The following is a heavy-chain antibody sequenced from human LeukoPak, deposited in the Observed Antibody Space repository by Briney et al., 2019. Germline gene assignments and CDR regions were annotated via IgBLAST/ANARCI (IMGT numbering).Heavy chain of an antibody. D-gene: IGHD6-19*01. CDR1: GFTFSAYW. Sequence: GGSLRLSCAASGFTFSAYWMTWVRQAPGKGLAWVANIIEGGDLKYYVDSVKGRSTISRDNTKNSLYLQMTSLRADDTAVYYCARVGKNGWDFDHWGQGTLVTVSS. CDR2: IIEGGDLK. J-gene: IGHJ4*02. V-gene: IGHV3-7*01. CDR3: ARVGKNGWDFDH.